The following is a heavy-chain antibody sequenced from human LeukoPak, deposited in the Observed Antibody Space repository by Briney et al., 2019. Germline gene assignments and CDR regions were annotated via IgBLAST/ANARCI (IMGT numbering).Heavy chain of an antibody. Sequence: GGSLRLSCAASGFTFSSYGMHWVRQAPGKGLEWVAFIRYDGSNKYYADSVKGRFTISRDNSKNTLYLQMNSLRAEDTAVYYCAKETYYDFWSGYGTLDYWGQGTLVTVSS. CDR3: AKETYYDFWSGYGTLDY. V-gene: IGHV3-30*02. CDR1: GFTFSSYG. J-gene: IGHJ4*02. CDR2: IRYDGSNK. D-gene: IGHD3-3*01.